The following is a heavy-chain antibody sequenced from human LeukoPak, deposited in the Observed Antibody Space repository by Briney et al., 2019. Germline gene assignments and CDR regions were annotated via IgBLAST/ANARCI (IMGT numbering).Heavy chain of an antibody. J-gene: IGHJ4*02. CDR2: INHSGST. V-gene: IGHV4-34*01. CDR3: ARVLGYCSGGSCYHIDY. CDR1: GGSFSGYY. D-gene: IGHD2-15*01. Sequence: SETLSLTCGVYGGSFSGYYWTWIRQPPGKGLEWIGEINHSGSTNYSPSLKSRVTISMDTSKNQFSLKLSSVTAADTAVYYCARVLGYCSGGSCYHIDYWGQGTLVTVSS.